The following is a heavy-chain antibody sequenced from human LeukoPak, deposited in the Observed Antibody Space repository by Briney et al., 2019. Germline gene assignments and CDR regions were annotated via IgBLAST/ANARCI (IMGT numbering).Heavy chain of an antibody. Sequence: SETLSLTCTVSGDSTSNFYWNWIRQSPGKGLEWIGNIHYSGSSVYNPSLKSRGTISIDTSRRQSFLKLNSVTAAGTAVYFCALAPNSNWFDFWGPGTLVTVSS. V-gene: IGHV4-59*03. J-gene: IGHJ5*01. CDR2: IHYSGSS. CDR3: ALAPNSNWFDF. CDR1: GDSTSNFY. D-gene: IGHD2-8*01.